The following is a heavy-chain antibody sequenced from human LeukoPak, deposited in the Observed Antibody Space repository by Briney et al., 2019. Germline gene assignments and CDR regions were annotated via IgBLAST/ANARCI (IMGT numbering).Heavy chain of an antibody. V-gene: IGHV3-30-3*01. J-gene: IGHJ4*02. CDR2: ISYDGSNK. Sequence: PGGSLRLSCAASGFTFSIYAMSWVRQAPGKGLEWVAVISYDGSNKYYADSVKGRFTISRDNSKNTLYLQMNSLRAEDTAVYYCARDLVVVAAHYFDYWGQGTLVTVSS. CDR1: GFTFSIYA. D-gene: IGHD2-15*01. CDR3: ARDLVVVAAHYFDY.